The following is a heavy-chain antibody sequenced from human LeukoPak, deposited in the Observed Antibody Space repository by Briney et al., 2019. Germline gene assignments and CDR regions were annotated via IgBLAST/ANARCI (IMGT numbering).Heavy chain of an antibody. D-gene: IGHD3-22*01. CDR3: ARADSSGYYFNPIDC. J-gene: IGHJ4*02. CDR2: IYHSGST. CDR1: GYSISSGYY. Sequence: SETLSLTCAVSGYSISSGYYWGWIRQPPGKGLEWIGSIYHSGSTYYNPSLKSRVTTSVDTSKNQFSLKLSSVTAADTAVYYCARADSSGYYFNPIDCWGPGTLVTVSS. V-gene: IGHV4-38-2*01.